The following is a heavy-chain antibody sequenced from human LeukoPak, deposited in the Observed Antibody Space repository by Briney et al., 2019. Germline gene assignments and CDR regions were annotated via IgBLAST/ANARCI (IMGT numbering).Heavy chain of an antibody. CDR2: INPSGGST. V-gene: IGHV1-46*01. CDR1: GHTFTSYY. Sequence: ASVKVSCKASGHTFTSYYMHWVRQAPGQGLEWMGIINPSGGSTSYAQKFQGRVTMTRDTSTSTVYMELSSLRSEDTAVYYCAREGSMSGWPHTFDYWGQGTLVTVSS. D-gene: IGHD6-19*01. CDR3: AREGSMSGWPHTFDY. J-gene: IGHJ4*02.